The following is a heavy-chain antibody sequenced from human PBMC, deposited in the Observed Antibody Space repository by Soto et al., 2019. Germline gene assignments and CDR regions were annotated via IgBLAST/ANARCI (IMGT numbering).Heavy chain of an antibody. CDR3: ARDKEQQLVLGGQNYYYYMDV. CDR1: GGSFSGYY. D-gene: IGHD6-13*01. Sequence: PSETLSLTCAVYGGSFSGYYWSWIRQPPGKGLEWIGEINHSGSTNYNPSLKSRVTISVDTSKNQFSLKLSSVTAADTAVYYCARDKEQQLVLGGQNYYYYMDVWGKGTTVTVSS. V-gene: IGHV4-34*01. J-gene: IGHJ6*03. CDR2: INHSGST.